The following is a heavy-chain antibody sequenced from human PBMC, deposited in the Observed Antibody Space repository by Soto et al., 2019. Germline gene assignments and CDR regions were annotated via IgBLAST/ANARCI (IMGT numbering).Heavy chain of an antibody. J-gene: IGHJ5*02. CDR3: ARDVGYCISTSCYSWFDP. D-gene: IGHD2-2*02. V-gene: IGHV4-61*01. Sequence: SETLSLTCPFSGCTISSSRCHWVWIRQPPGKGLEWIGYINYSGSTNYNPSLKSRVTISVDTSKNQFSLKLSSVTAADTAVYYCARDVGYCISTSCYSWFDPWGQGTLVTVSS. CDR1: GCTISSSRCH. CDR2: INYSGST.